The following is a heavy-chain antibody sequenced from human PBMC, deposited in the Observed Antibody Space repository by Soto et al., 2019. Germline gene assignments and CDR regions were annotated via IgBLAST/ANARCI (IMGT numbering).Heavy chain of an antibody. V-gene: IGHV1-24*01. J-gene: IGHJ6*02. CDR1: GYTLTELS. CDR3: ATGVTTTYYYYGMDV. Sequence: ASVQVSCKVSGYTLTELSMHWVRQAPGKGLEWMGGFDPEDGETIYAQKFQGRVTMTEDTSTDTAYMELSSLRSEDTAVYYCATGVTTTYYYYGMDVWGQGTTVTVSS. CDR2: FDPEDGET. D-gene: IGHD4-4*01.